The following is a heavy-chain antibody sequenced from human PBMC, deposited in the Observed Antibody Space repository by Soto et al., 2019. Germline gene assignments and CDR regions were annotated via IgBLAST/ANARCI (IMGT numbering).Heavy chain of an antibody. J-gene: IGHJ5*01. CDR3: ARDKLSSLVVETPHLFDS. Sequence: QVRLEQSGGEVKKPGSSVKVSCRVSGGIFSDYAVSWVRQAPGQGLQWVGGIIPKLGTAKYARKFEDRVTLTADELTSTVYMEIKNLRSEDTALYYCARDKLSSLVVETPHLFDSWGQGTLLTVSS. V-gene: IGHV1-69*11. CDR1: GGIFSDYA. D-gene: IGHD2-21*01. CDR2: IIPKLGTA.